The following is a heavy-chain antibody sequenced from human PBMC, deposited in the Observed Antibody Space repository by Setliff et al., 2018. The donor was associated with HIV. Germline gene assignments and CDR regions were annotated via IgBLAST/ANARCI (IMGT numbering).Heavy chain of an antibody. J-gene: IGHJ4*02. CDR2: INHSGST. D-gene: IGHD7-27*01. V-gene: IGHV4-34*01. CDR3: ATHRRELGLHY. CDR1: GGSFGGYS. Sequence: PSETLSLTCAVYGGSFGGYSWSWIRQPPGKGLEWIGEINHSGSTNYNPSLKSRVTISVDTSKSQFSLKLTSVTAADTALYYRATHRRELGLHYWGQGTLVTVSS.